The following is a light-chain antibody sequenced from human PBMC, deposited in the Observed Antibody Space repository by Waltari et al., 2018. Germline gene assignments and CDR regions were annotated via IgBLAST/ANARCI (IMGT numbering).Light chain of an antibody. CDR3: QQFDASPFA. V-gene: IGKV3-20*01. CDR1: QSLGGS. Sequence: DIVLTQSPGTLSLSPGERATLSCRASQSLGGSLAWYQHKPGQAPRLLIFGASRRATGIPDRFSGSGSATEFSLTISRLEPEDFAVYYCQQFDASPFAFGPGTRVDIK. CDR2: GAS. J-gene: IGKJ3*01.